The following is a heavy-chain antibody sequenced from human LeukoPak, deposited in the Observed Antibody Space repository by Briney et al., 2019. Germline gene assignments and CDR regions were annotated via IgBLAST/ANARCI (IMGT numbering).Heavy chain of an antibody. D-gene: IGHD3-10*01. Sequence: SETLSLTCTVSGGSISSSSYYWGWIRQPPGKELEWIGSIYYSGSTYYNPSLKSRITISVDTSKNQFSLKLSSVTAADTAVYYCARQVITMVRGVIGDYYYYYGMDVWGQGTTVTVSS. V-gene: IGHV4-39*01. J-gene: IGHJ6*02. CDR3: ARQVITMVRGVIGDYYYYYGMDV. CDR2: IYYSGST. CDR1: GGSISSSSYY.